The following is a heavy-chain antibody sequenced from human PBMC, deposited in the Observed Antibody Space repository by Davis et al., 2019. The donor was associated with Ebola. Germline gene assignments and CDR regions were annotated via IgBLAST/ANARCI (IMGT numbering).Heavy chain of an antibody. V-gene: IGHV4-34*01. CDR1: GGSFSGYY. D-gene: IGHD2-15*01. Sequence: ESLKISCAVYGGSFSGYYWSWIRQPPGKGLEWIGEINHSGSTNYNPSLKSRVTISVDTSKNQFSLKLSSVTAADTAVYYCARGKIVVVVAATHYYYYGMDVWGQGTTVTVSS. J-gene: IGHJ6*02. CDR3: ARGKIVVVVAATHYYYYGMDV. CDR2: INHSGST.